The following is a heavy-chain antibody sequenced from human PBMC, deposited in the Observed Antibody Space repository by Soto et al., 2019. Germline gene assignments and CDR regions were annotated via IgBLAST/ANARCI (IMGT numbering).Heavy chain of an antibody. V-gene: IGHV2-26*01. D-gene: IGHD3-22*01. Sequence: SGPTLVNPTETLTLTCTVSGFSLSNPRMGVSWIRQPPGKALEWLAHIFSNDEKSYSTSLKSRLTISRDTSKSQVVLTMTNMDPVDTATYYCARIQRISMIVVSKPYFDYWGQGALVTVSS. CDR2: IFSNDEK. CDR3: ARIQRISMIVVSKPYFDY. J-gene: IGHJ4*02. CDR1: GFSLSNPRMG.